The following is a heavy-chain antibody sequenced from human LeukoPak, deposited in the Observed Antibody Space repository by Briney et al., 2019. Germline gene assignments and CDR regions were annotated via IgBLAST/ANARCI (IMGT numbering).Heavy chain of an antibody. CDR1: GGTFSSYA. V-gene: IGHV1-69*13. CDR3: ARREYSSNLGPFDY. D-gene: IGHD6-6*01. Sequence: SVKVSCKASGGTFSSYAISWVRQAPGQGLEWMGGIIPIFGTANYAQKFQGRVTITADESTGTAYMELSSLRSEDTAVYYCARREYSSNLGPFDYWGQGTLVTVSS. J-gene: IGHJ4*02. CDR2: IIPIFGTA.